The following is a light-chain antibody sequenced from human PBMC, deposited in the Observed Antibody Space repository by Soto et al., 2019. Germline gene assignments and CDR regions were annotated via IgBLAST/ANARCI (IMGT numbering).Light chain of an antibody. CDR2: KDS. J-gene: IGLJ6*01. CDR3: LSADSSGL. V-gene: IGLV3-16*01. Sequence: SYELTQPPSVSVSLGQMARITCSGEALPKKYTYWYQQKPGQFPVLVIYKDSERPSGIPERFSGSSSGTIVTLTISGVQAEDEADYYCLSADSSGLFGSGTQLTVL. CDR1: ALPKKY.